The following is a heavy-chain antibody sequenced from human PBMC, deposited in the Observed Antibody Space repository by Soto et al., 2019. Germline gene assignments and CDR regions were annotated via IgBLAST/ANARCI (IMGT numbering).Heavy chain of an antibody. D-gene: IGHD4-4*01. J-gene: IGHJ5*02. CDR2: ISYDGSNK. V-gene: IGHV3-30-3*01. CDR3: ASPDRSTVTTYFSS. CDR1: GFTFSSYA. Sequence: QVQLVESGGGVVQPGRSLRLSCAASGFTFSSYAMHWVRQAPGKGLEWVAVISYDGSNKYYADSVKGRFTISRDNSKNTLYLQMNSLRAGDTAVYYCASPDRSTVTTYFSSWGQGTLVTVSS.